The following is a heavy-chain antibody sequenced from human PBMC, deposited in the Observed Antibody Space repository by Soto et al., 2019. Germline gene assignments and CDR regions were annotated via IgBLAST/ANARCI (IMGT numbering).Heavy chain of an antibody. CDR2: IIPIFGTT. Sequence: SVKVSCKASGGTFSSYAISWVRQAPGQGLEWMGGIIPIFGTTNYAEKFRGRVSITADESTSTAYVELSSPRSEDTAVYYCAGSFKYGSGTFDAFDIWGQGTMVTVSS. CDR1: GGTFSSYA. CDR3: AGSFKYGSGTFDAFDI. V-gene: IGHV1-69*13. D-gene: IGHD3-10*01. J-gene: IGHJ3*02.